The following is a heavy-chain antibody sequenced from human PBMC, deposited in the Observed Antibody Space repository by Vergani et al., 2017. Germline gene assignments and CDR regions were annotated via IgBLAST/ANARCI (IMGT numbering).Heavy chain of an antibody. CDR2: IYSGGST. CDR1: GFTVSSNY. V-gene: IGHV3-66*01. D-gene: IGHD3-10*01. J-gene: IGHJ4*02. Sequence: EVQLVESGGGLVQPGGSLRLSCAASGFTVSSNYMSWVRQAPGKGLEWVSVIYSGGSTYYADAVKGRFTISRDNSKNTLYLQMNSLIAEDTAVYYCAREGAMVRGVIQDWGQGTLVTVSS. CDR3: AREGAMVRGVIQD.